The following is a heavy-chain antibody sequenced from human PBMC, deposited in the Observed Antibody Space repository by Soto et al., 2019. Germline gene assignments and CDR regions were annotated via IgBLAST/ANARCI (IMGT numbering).Heavy chain of an antibody. D-gene: IGHD6-6*01. CDR3: ARGSSSSGYAFDI. V-gene: IGHV1-2*04. Sequence: ASVKVSCKASGYTFTGYCMHWVRQAPGQGLEWMGWINPNSGGTNYAQKFQGWVTMTRDTSISTAYMELSRLRSDDTAVYYCARGSSSSGYAFDIWGQGTMVTVSS. CDR1: GYTFTGYC. J-gene: IGHJ3*02. CDR2: INPNSGGT.